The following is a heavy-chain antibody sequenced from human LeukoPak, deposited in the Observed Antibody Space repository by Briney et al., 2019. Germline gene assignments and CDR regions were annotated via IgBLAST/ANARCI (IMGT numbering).Heavy chain of an antibody. V-gene: IGHV1-69*13. J-gene: IGHJ4*02. Sequence: SVKVSCKASGGTFSSYAISWVRQAPGQGLGWMGGIIPIFGTANYAQKFQGRVTITADESTSTAYMELSSLRSEDTAVYYCARHEPEEWSFDYWGQGTLVTVSS. CDR2: IIPIFGTA. D-gene: IGHD3-3*01. CDR1: GGTFSSYA. CDR3: ARHEPEEWSFDY.